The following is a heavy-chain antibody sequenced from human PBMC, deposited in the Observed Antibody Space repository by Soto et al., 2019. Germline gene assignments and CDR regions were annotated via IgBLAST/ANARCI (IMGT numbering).Heavy chain of an antibody. J-gene: IGHJ6*02. D-gene: IGHD3-22*01. CDR2: MYHSGST. V-gene: IGHV4-30-2*01. Sequence: SETLSLTCAVSGGSISSGGYSWSWIRQPPGKGLEWIGYMYHSGSTYYNPSLKSRVTISVDTSKNQFSLKLSSVTAADTAVYYCARTIIKSNYYYRMDVWGQGTTVTVSS. CDR3: ARTIIKSNYYYRMDV. CDR1: GGSISSGGYS.